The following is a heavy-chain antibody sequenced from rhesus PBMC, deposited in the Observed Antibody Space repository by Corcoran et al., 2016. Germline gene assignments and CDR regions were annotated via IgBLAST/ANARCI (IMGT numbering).Heavy chain of an antibody. Sequence: EVQLVESGGGLVQPGGSLKLSCAASGFTFSSYGMSWVRQAPGKGLEWVYASNSGGGSTDSADPVKGRFTISRDNSKNTLSLQMNSLRAEDTALYYCAKDRGIAAGLYGLDSWGQGVVVTVSS. J-gene: IGHJ6*01. D-gene: IGHD6-13*01. CDR3: AKDRGIAAGLYGLDS. CDR2: SNSGGGST. V-gene: IGHV3S5*01. CDR1: GFTFSSYG.